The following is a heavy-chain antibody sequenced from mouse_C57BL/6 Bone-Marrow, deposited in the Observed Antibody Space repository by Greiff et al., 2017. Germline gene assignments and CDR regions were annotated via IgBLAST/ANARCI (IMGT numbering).Heavy chain of an antibody. CDR1: GYTFTSYW. CDR2: IHPNSGST. J-gene: IGHJ4*01. V-gene: IGHV1-64*01. Sequence: VKLQESGAELVKPGASVKLSCKASGYTFTSYWMHWVKQRPGQGLEWIGMIHPNSGSTNYNEKFKSKATLTVDKSSSTAYMQLSSLTSEDSAVYYCARSRGCYYAMDYWGQGTSVTVSS. CDR3: ARSRGCYYAMDY.